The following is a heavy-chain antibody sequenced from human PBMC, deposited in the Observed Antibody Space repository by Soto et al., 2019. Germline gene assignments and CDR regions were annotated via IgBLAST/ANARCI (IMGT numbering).Heavy chain of an antibody. Sequence: QVQLVQSGAEVKKPGSSVKVSCKASGGTFSSYTISWVRQAPGQGLEWMGRIIPILGIANYAQKFQGRVTITADKSTSTAYMELSSLRSEGTAVYYCATDYGDYGSFDYWGQGTLVTVSS. V-gene: IGHV1-69*02. CDR2: IIPILGIA. CDR1: GGTFSSYT. J-gene: IGHJ4*02. CDR3: ATDYGDYGSFDY. D-gene: IGHD4-17*01.